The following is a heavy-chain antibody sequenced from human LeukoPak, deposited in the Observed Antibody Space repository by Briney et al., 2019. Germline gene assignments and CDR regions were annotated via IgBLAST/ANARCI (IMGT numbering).Heavy chain of an antibody. J-gene: IGHJ6*03. CDR3: ARGVSGHMDV. CDR2: INHSGST. CDR1: GGSFSGHY. Sequence: SETLSLTCAVYGGSFSGHYWKWVRQPPGKGLEWIGEINHSGSTNYNPSLKSRVTMSIDTSKNQFSLKVSSVTAADTAVYYCARGVSGHMDVWGKGTTVTVSS. V-gene: IGHV4-34*01. D-gene: IGHD3-3*01.